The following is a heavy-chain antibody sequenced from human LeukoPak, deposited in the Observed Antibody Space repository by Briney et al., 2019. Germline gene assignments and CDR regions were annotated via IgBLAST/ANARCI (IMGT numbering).Heavy chain of an antibody. V-gene: IGHV4-39*07. CDR3: ARDPGGGTTGKFDY. CDR2: IYYSGST. CDR1: GGSISSSSYY. D-gene: IGHD1-7*01. Sequence: SETLSLTCTVSGGSISSSSYYWGWIRQPPGKGLEWIGSIYYSGSTYYNPSLKSRVTISVDKSKNQFSLKLSSVTAADTAVYYCARDPGGGTTGKFDYWGQGTLVTVSS. J-gene: IGHJ4*02.